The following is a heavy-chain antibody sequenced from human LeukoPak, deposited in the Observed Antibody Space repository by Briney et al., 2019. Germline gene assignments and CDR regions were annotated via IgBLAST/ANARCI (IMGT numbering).Heavy chain of an antibody. Sequence: GGSLRLSCAASGFTFSSYWMHWVRQAPGKGLVWVSRINSDGSSTSYADSVKGRFTISRDNAKNTLYLQMNSLRAEDTAVYYCARVRGDYYDYVWGSYRRRDYWGQGTLVTVSS. CDR3: ARVRGDYYDYVWGSYRRRDY. CDR1: GFTFSSYW. V-gene: IGHV3-74*01. CDR2: INSDGSST. D-gene: IGHD3-16*02. J-gene: IGHJ4*02.